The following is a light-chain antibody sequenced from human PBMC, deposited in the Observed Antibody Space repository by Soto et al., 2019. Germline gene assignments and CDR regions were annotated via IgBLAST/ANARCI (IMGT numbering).Light chain of an antibody. CDR3: SSYTSSSTSYV. V-gene: IGLV2-14*03. Sequence: QSVLTQPASVSGSPGQSITISCTGTSSDVGGYSSVPWYQQHPGKAPKLMIYNVSNRPSGVSNRFSGSKSGNTASLTISGLQAEDEADYYCSSYTSSSTSYVFGTGTKVTVL. CDR2: NVS. CDR1: SSDVGGYSS. J-gene: IGLJ1*01.